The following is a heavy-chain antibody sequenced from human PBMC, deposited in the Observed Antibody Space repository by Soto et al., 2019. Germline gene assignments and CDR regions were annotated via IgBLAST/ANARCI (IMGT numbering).Heavy chain of an antibody. Sequence: EVQLVESGGRLVQPGGSLRLSCAASGLTFISYEMNWVRQAPGKGLEWVSYINSDGATIYYADSVKGRFTVSRDNAENSLYLQMNSLRAEDTAVYYCARVKRATVTTQPYLDSCGQGTLVTVSS. D-gene: IGHD4-4*01. CDR2: INSDGATI. J-gene: IGHJ4*02. CDR3: ARVKRATVTTQPYLDS. CDR1: GLTFISYE. V-gene: IGHV3-48*03.